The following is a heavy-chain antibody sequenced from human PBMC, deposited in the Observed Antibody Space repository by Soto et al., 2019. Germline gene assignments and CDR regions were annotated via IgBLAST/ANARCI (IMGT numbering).Heavy chain of an antibody. CDR1: GYTFTSYD. J-gene: IGHJ6*02. V-gene: IGHV1-8*01. D-gene: IGHD3-22*01. CDR2: MNPNSGNT. Sequence: QVQLVQSGAEVKKPGASVKVSCKASGYTFTSYDINWVRQATGQGLEWMGWMNPNSGNTGYAQKFLGRVTMTRNTSISTAYMELSSLRSEDTAVYYCARGGTYYYDSRPLYGMDVWGQGTTVTVSS. CDR3: ARGGTYYYDSRPLYGMDV.